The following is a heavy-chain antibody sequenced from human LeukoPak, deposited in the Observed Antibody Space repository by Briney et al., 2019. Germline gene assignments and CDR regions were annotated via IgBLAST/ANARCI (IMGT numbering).Heavy chain of an antibody. CDR3: ARDPGAFPYFFDN. CDR1: GFTVSSNY. Sequence: PGGSLRLSCAASGFTVSSNYMSWVRQAPGKGLEWVSVIYSGGSTYYADSVKGRFTISRDNSKNTLFLQMDSLRVEDTAVYFCARDPGAFPYFFDNWGQGTLVTVSS. CDR2: IYSGGST. V-gene: IGHV3-53*01. D-gene: IGHD4/OR15-4a*01. J-gene: IGHJ4*02.